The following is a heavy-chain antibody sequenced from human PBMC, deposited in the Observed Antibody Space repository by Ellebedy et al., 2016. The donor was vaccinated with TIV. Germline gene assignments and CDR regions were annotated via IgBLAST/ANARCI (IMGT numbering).Heavy chain of an antibody. V-gene: IGHV1-46*01. CDR2: INPSGGTA. CDR3: ARGGIRGRAFGNWFDP. Sequence: AASVKVSCKAYGYTFTTYHMHWVRLAPGQGLEWMGIINPSGGTAGYSQKFQGRLTMTRDTSTSTVYMELSSLRSDDTAVYYCARGGIRGRAFGNWFDPWGQGTLVTVSS. CDR1: GYTFTTYH. J-gene: IGHJ5*02. D-gene: IGHD3-16*01.